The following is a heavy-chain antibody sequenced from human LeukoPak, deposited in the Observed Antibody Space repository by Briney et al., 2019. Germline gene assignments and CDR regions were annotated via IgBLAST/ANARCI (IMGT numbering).Heavy chain of an antibody. Sequence: GGSLRLSCAAPGFAFKDSAMTWVRQAPGKELEWVSLISASGANTYSTDSVKGRFTLSRDNSENTLYLQMNSLRAGDTAVYYCAKDIEISYWGQGTLVTVSS. CDR3: AKDIEISY. V-gene: IGHV3-23*01. CDR2: ISASGANT. D-gene: IGHD2-15*01. CDR1: GFAFKDSA. J-gene: IGHJ4*02.